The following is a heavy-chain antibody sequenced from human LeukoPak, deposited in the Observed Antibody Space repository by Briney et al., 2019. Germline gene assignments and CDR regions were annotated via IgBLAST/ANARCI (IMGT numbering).Heavy chain of an antibody. V-gene: IGHV3-66*01. D-gene: IGHD6-19*01. CDR2: IYSGGST. CDR3: ARDGSVAGFNWFDP. J-gene: IGHJ5*02. Sequence: GGSLRLSCAASGFTVSSNYMSWVRQAPGKGLEWVSVIYSGGSTYYADSVKGRFTISRDNSENTLYLQMNSLRAEDTAVYYCARDGSVAGFNWFDPWGQGTLVTVSS. CDR1: GFTVSSNY.